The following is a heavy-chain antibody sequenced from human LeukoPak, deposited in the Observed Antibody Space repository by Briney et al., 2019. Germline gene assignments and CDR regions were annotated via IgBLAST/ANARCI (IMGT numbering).Heavy chain of an antibody. CDR3: AKQRTSWGAYFDY. V-gene: IGHV3-23*01. CDR1: GFTFSSYA. CDR2: ISGSGGST. J-gene: IGHJ4*02. D-gene: IGHD1-26*01. Sequence: PGGSPRLSCAASGFTFSSYAMSWVRQAPGKGLEWVSAISGSGGSTYYADSVKGRFTISRDNSKNTLYLQMNSLRAEDTAVYYCAKQRTSWGAYFDYWGQGTLVTVSS.